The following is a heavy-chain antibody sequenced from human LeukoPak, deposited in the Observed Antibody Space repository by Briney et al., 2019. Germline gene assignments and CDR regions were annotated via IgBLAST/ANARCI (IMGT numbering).Heavy chain of an antibody. V-gene: IGHV3-64D*09. CDR3: VRAYSGSYYYSQYFQH. CDR1: GFTFSNFA. Sequence: RVSLRLSCSASGFTFSNFAMHWVRQAPGKGLEYVSVIRACGLSTYYADSVKGRFTISRDNSKNTLYLQMSSLRAEDTAVYYCVRAYSGSYYYSQYFQHWGQGTLV. CDR2: IRACGLST. J-gene: IGHJ1*01. D-gene: IGHD1-26*01.